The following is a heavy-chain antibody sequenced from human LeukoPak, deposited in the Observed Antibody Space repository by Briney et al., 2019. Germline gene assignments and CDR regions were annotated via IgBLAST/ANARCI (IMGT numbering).Heavy chain of an antibody. V-gene: IGHV1-2*02. CDR1: GYTFTGYF. Sequence: ASVKVSCKASGYTFTGYFMHWVRQAPGQGLEWMGWINPNSGGTNYAQNFQGRVTMTRDTSITTAYMELSRLTSDDTAVYYCARDGRQWESLDFWGQGTLVTVSS. D-gene: IGHD1-26*01. CDR3: ARDGRQWESLDF. J-gene: IGHJ4*02. CDR2: INPNSGGT.